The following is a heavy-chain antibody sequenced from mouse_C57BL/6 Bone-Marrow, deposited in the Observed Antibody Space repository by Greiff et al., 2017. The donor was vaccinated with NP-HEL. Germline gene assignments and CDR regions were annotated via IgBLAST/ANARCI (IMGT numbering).Heavy chain of an antibody. CDR3: ARAIVATRAMDY. CDR2: IDPSDSYT. D-gene: IGHD1-1*01. CDR1: GYTFTSYW. J-gene: IGHJ4*01. Sequence: QVQLQQSGAELVRPGTSVKLSCKASGYTFTSYWMHWVKQRPGQGLEWIGVIDPSDSYTNYNQKFKGKATLTVDTSSSTAYMQLSSLTSEDSAVEYCARAIVATRAMDYWGQGTSVTVSS. V-gene: IGHV1-59*01.